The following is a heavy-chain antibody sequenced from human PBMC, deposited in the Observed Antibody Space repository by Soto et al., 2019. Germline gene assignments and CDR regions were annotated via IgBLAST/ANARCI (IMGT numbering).Heavy chain of an antibody. J-gene: IGHJ4*02. V-gene: IGHV3-11*05. Sequence: QVQLVESGGGLVKPGGSLRLSCAASGFTFSDYYMSWIRQAPGKGLEWVSYISSSSSYTNYSDSVKGRFTISRDNDKNSLYLQMNSLRAEDTAEYYCATGQYYYDSSGYYYSWGQGTLVTVSS. CDR3: ATGQYYYDSSGYYYS. D-gene: IGHD3-22*01. CDR1: GFTFSDYY. CDR2: ISSSSSYT.